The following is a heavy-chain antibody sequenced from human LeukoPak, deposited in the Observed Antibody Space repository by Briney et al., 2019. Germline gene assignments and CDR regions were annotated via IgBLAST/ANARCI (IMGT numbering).Heavy chain of an antibody. J-gene: IGHJ4*02. D-gene: IGHD3-10*01. CDR1: GFTFSDYN. Sequence: GGSLRLSCAASGFTFSDYNMRWIRQAPGKGLEWVSSMSRSGSTKYYADSVKGRFTISRDNAKNSLFLQMNSLRAEDTAVYYCTRQGELWFGELKNWGQGTLVTVSS. V-gene: IGHV3-11*01. CDR2: MSRSGSTK. CDR3: TRQGELWFGELKN.